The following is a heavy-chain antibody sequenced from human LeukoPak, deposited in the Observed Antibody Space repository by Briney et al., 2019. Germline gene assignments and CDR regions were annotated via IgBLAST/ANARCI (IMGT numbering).Heavy chain of an antibody. CDR3: ARLRSLLWFGELND. CDR1: GGSISSSSYY. CDR2: IYYSGST. D-gene: IGHD3-10*01. J-gene: IGHJ4*02. Sequence: PSETLSLTCTVSGGSISSSSYYWGWIRQPPGKGLEWIGSIYYSGSTYYNPSLKSRVPISVDTSKNQFSLRLSSVTAADTAVYYCARLRSLLWFGELNDWGQGTLVTVSS. V-gene: IGHV4-39*01.